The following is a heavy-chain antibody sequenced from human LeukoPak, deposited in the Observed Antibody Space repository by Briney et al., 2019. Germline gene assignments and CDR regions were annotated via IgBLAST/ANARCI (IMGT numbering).Heavy chain of an antibody. Sequence: GGSLRLSCAASGFTFSSYAMHWVRQAPGKGLEWVAVISYDGSNKYYADSVKGRFTIPRDNSKNTLYLQMNSLRAEDTAVYYCARDGGVGLGRYYYDSSGYPQYYFDYWGQGTLVTVSS. CDR3: ARDGGVGLGRYYYDSSGYPQYYFDY. D-gene: IGHD3-22*01. CDR1: GFTFSSYA. CDR2: ISYDGSNK. J-gene: IGHJ4*02. V-gene: IGHV3-30*04.